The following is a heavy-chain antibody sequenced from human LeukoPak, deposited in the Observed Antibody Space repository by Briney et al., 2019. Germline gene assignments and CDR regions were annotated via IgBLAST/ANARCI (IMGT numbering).Heavy chain of an antibody. J-gene: IGHJ1*01. CDR1: GGSISSGGYY. CDR2: IYHSGST. D-gene: IGHD3-22*01. Sequence: SETLSLTCTVSGGSISSGGYYWSWIRQPPGKGLEWIGYIYHSGSTYYNPSLKSRVTISVDRSKNQFSLKLSSVTAADTAVYYCARGASYYYDSSGYYGGFQHWGQGTLVTVSS. CDR3: ARGASYYYDSSGYYGGFQH. V-gene: IGHV4-30-2*01.